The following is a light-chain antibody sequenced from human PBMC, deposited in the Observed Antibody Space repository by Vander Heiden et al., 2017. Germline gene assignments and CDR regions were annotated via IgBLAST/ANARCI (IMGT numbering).Light chain of an antibody. CDR2: GAS. V-gene: IGKV1-16*01. Sequence: DIQRTQSPSSWSASVVDRLPTTCRASQHINNYLGWFQQKPGKAPKSLIYGASILYSGVPSRFSGNGSATDFTLTISSLQPTDFATYYCQQYNSFPLTFGGGTKVDIE. CDR3: QQYNSFPLT. CDR1: QHINNY. J-gene: IGKJ4*01.